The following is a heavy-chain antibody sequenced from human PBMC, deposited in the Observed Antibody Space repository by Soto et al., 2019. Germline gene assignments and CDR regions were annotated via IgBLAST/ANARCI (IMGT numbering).Heavy chain of an antibody. Sequence: ASVKVSCKASGYTFTSYGISWVRQAPGQGLEWMGWISAYNGNTNYAQKLQGRVTMTTDTSTSTAYMELRSLRSDDTAVYYCARVELGGSRIVVVNLPNDPWGQGTLVTVSS. J-gene: IGHJ5*02. CDR3: ARVELGGSRIVVVNLPNDP. CDR1: GYTFTSYG. V-gene: IGHV1-18*01. D-gene: IGHD3-22*01. CDR2: ISAYNGNT.